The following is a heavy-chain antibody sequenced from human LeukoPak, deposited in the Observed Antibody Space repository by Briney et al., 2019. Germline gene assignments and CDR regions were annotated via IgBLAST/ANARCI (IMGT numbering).Heavy chain of an antibody. CDR1: GFIFSTYG. V-gene: IGHV3-23*01. J-gene: IGHJ1*01. CDR2: ISGSGGST. D-gene: IGHD6-13*01. Sequence: GGSLRLSCAASGFIFSTYGMHWVRQAPGKGLEWVSAISGSGGSTYYADSVKGRFTISRDNSKNTLYLQMNSLRAEDTAVYYCAKVGYSSSWHLNGAEYFQHWGQGTLVTVSS. CDR3: AKVGYSSSWHLNGAEYFQH.